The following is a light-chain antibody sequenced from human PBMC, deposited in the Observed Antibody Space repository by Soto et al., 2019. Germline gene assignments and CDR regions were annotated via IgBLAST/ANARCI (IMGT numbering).Light chain of an antibody. CDR2: DAS. CDR1: QSISSH. V-gene: IGKV3-11*01. Sequence: EIVLTQPPATLSLSPGERATLSCRASQSISSHLAWYQQKPGQAPRLLIYDASNRAPGIPARFSGSGSGTDFTLTISSLEPEDFAVYYCQQRSNWPLTFGGGTKVEIK. J-gene: IGKJ4*01. CDR3: QQRSNWPLT.